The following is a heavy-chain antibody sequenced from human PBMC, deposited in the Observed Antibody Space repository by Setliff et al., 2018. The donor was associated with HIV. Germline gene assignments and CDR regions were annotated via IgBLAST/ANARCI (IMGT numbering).Heavy chain of an antibody. J-gene: IGHJ6*03. CDR1: GYTFTSYD. V-gene: IGHV1-8*02. D-gene: IGHD6-19*01. CDR3: ARGAWYTSGRYSSRYMDV. Sequence: ASVKVSCKASGYTFTSYDINWVRQATGQGLEWMGWMNPNSGNTGYAQKFQGRVTLTRHTSISTAYMELNSLRSEDTAVYYCARGAWYTSGRYSSRYMDVWGKGTTVTVSS. CDR2: MNPNSGNT.